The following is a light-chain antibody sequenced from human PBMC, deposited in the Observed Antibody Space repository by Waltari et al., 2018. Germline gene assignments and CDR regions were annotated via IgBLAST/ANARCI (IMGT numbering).Light chain of an antibody. V-gene: IGLV2-23*01. J-gene: IGLJ2*01. CDR1: SSDVGSFNL. Sequence: QSALTQPASVSGSPGQPITILCTGTSSDVGSFNLVSWYQQPPGKAPKLMIYEGSKRPSGVSNRFSGSKSGNTASLTISGLQAEDEADYYCCSYAGSSTVVFGGGTKLTVL. CDR3: CSYAGSSTVV. CDR2: EGS.